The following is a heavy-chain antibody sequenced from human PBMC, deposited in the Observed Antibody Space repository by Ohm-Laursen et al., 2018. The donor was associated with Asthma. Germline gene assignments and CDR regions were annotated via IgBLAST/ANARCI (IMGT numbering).Heavy chain of an antibody. Sequence: GASVKVSCKASGYTFTSYYMHWVRQAPGQGLEWMGIINPSGGSTSYAQKFQGRVTMTRDTSTSTVYMELSSLRSEDTAVYYCARDLRSIPGVGPDIHFDYWGQGTLVTVSS. D-gene: IGHD1-26*01. CDR1: GYTFTSYY. V-gene: IGHV1-46*03. CDR2: INPSGGST. J-gene: IGHJ4*02. CDR3: ARDLRSIPGVGPDIHFDY.